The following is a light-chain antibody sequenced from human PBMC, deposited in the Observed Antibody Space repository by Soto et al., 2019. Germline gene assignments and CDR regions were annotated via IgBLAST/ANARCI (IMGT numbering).Light chain of an antibody. J-gene: IGKJ4*01. CDR1: QSISRT. Sequence: EMVLTQSPGTLSLSPGERATLSCRASQSISRTLAWYQQKPGQAPRLLIYDASNRATGIPARFSGSGSGTDFTLTISSLEPEDFAVYYCQQRSNWPLTFGGGTKVDIK. CDR2: DAS. V-gene: IGKV3-11*01. CDR3: QQRSNWPLT.